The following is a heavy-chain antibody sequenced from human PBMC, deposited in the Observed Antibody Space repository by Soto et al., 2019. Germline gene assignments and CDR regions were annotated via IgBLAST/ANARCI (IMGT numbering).Heavy chain of an antibody. J-gene: IGHJ5*02. CDR3: ARDLWDTAMVRHRGNWLQT. CDR2: ISYDGTNK. Sequence: EGSLRLSCAASGFTFSSYAMHWVRQAPGQGLEWVAVISYDGTNKYYADSVKGRFTISRDNSNNTLYLQMNSLRAEDTAVYYCARDLWDTAMVRHRGNWLQTWGQGTLVTVSS. V-gene: IGHV3-30-3*01. D-gene: IGHD5-18*01. CDR1: GFTFSSYA.